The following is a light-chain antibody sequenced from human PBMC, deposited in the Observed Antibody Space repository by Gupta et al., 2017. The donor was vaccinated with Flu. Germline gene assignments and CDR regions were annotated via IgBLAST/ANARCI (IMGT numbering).Light chain of an antibody. CDR2: DAS. V-gene: IGKV3-11*01. J-gene: IGKJ1*01. CDR3: QQRSNSPWT. Sequence: EIVLTQSPATLSLSPGERATLSCRASQSVSSSLAWYQQKPGQAPRLLIYDASNRATGIPARFSGSGSETDFTLTISSLEPEDFAVYYCQQRSNSPWTFGQGTKVEIK. CDR1: QSVSSS.